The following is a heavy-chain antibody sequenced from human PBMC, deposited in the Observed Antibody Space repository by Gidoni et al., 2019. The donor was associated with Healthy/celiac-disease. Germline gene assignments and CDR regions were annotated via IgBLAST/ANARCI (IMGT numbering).Heavy chain of an antibody. V-gene: IGHV4-38-2*02. J-gene: IGHJ4*02. D-gene: IGHD1-26*01. CDR3: ARHSEMGATFDY. Sequence: QVQLQESGPGLVKPSETLSLTCTVSGYSISSGYYWGWIRQPPGEGLEWIGSIYHSGSTYYNPSLKSRVTISVDTSKNQFSLKLSSVTAADTAVYYCARHSEMGATFDYWGQGTLVTVSS. CDR1: GYSISSGYY. CDR2: IYHSGST.